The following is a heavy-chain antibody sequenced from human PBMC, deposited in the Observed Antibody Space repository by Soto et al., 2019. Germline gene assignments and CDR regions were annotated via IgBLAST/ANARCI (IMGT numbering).Heavy chain of an antibody. D-gene: IGHD3-22*01. Sequence: SGPTLVNPTQTLTLTCTFSGFSLSTSGMCVSWIRQPPGKALEWLALIDWDDDKYYSTSLKTRLTISKDTSKHQVVLTMTNMDPVDTATYYCAWIRWVMIVGVITPYEAFDIWGEGTLVTVAS. J-gene: IGHJ3*02. CDR1: GFSLSTSGMC. CDR3: AWIRWVMIVGVITPYEAFDI. CDR2: IDWDDDK. V-gene: IGHV2-70*01.